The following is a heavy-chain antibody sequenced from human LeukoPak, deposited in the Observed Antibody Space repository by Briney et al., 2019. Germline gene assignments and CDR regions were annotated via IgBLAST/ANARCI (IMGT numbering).Heavy chain of an antibody. J-gene: IGHJ4*02. Sequence: PSETLSLTCTVSGGSISSSSYYWSWIRQPPGKGLEWIGYIFYSGSTYYNPSLKSRVTMSVDTSKNQFSLKLSSVTAADTAVYYCASISTAKNYWGQGTLVTVSS. V-gene: IGHV4-61*05. CDR1: GGSISSSSYY. D-gene: IGHD5-18*01. CDR3: ASISTAKNY. CDR2: IFYSGST.